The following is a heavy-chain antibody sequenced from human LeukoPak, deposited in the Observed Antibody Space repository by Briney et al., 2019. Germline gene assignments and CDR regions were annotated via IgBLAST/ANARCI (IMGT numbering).Heavy chain of an antibody. CDR1: GYTFTAYY. Sequence: GASVKVSCKASGYTFTAYYMHWVRPAPGQGGEWVVWVHPNSGGTHYEEKFQGRVTMSRDTSISTAYMEVSRLTSDDTAVYYCATSSGYSSSWGAFDIWGQGTMVTVSS. CDR2: VHPNSGGT. J-gene: IGHJ3*02. CDR3: ATSSGYSSSWGAFDI. D-gene: IGHD6-13*01. V-gene: IGHV1-2*02.